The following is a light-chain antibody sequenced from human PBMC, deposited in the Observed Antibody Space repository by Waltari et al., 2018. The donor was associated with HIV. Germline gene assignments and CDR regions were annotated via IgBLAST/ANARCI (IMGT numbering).Light chain of an antibody. CDR3: PQYGIPPIT. Sequence: ENVLTQSPATLSLSPGDRATLTCGASQSVDSNLLAWYQQRPGLAPRLLIYDASTRAADLPDRFSCIGSGTHFPLSLSRVGPYDFAVYFCPQYGIPPITFGP. V-gene: IGKV3D-20*01. CDR1: QSVDSNL. J-gene: IGKJ3*01. CDR2: DAS.